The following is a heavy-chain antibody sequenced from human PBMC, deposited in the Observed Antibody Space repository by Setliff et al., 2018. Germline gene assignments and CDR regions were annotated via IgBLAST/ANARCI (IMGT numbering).Heavy chain of an antibody. D-gene: IGHD2-21*01. CDR2: VYTDGTT. Sequence: SETLSLTCTVSGASLRSGSAYWGWLRQSAGKGLEWIGRVYTDGTTNYSPSLESRVTISADTSKNHFSLRMTSVTAADTAVYFCAKEHVVISFVNNVHHHYGMDVWGQGTTVTVSS. J-gene: IGHJ6*02. CDR1: GASLRSGSAY. V-gene: IGHV4-61*02. CDR3: AKEHVVISFVNNVHHHYGMDV.